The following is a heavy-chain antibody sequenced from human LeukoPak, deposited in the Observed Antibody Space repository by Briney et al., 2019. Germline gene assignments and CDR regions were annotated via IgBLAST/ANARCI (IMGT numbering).Heavy chain of an antibody. V-gene: IGHV1-2*02. J-gene: IGHJ4*02. Sequence: ASVPVSCKASGYTFTGYYMHWVRQAPGQGLEWMGWINSNSGDTNYAQKFQGRVTISVDTSKNQFSLKLSSVTAADTAVYYCARHARSRDGDLYYFDYWGQGTLVTVSS. D-gene: IGHD5-24*01. CDR1: GYTFTGYY. CDR2: INSNSGDT. CDR3: ARHARSRDGDLYYFDY.